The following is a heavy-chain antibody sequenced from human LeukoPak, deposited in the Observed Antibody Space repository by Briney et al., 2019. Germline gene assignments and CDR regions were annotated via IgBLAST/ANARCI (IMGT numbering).Heavy chain of an antibody. J-gene: IGHJ5*02. Sequence: SSETLSLTCTVSTYFISSGYYWGWIRQPPGKGLEWIGSIYHSGSTYYNPSLKSRVTISVDTSKNQFSLKLSSVTAADSAVYYCARDPVGAFVAWGQGTPVTVS. CDR1: TYFISSGYY. V-gene: IGHV4-38-2*02. CDR3: ARDPVGAFVA. CDR2: IYHSGST. D-gene: IGHD1-26*01.